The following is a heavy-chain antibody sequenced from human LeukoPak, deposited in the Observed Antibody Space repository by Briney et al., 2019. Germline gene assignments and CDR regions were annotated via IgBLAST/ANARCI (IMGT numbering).Heavy chain of an antibody. CDR3: ARVRGDFETD. D-gene: IGHD3-16*01. V-gene: IGHV4-59*01. CDR2: RYYSGRT. Sequence: SETLSLTCSVSGGSISSYYWTWIRQPPGKGLEWIGYRYYSGRTTYNPSLKSRVTISVDTSKSQFSLKLISVTAADTAIYYCARVRGDFETDWGQGPLVHVSS. J-gene: IGHJ1*01. CDR1: GGSISSYY.